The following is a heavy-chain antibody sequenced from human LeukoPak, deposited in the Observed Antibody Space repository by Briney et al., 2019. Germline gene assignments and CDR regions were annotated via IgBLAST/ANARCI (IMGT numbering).Heavy chain of an antibody. J-gene: IGHJ4*02. CDR2: IYHSGST. D-gene: IGHD3-22*01. CDR1: GYSISSGYY. CDR3: ARVITMIVAHYFDY. V-gene: IGHV4-38-2*02. Sequence: SETLSLTCTVSGYSISSGYYWGWIRQPPGKGLEWIGSIYHSGSTYYNPSLKSRVTISVDTSKNQFSLKLSSVTAADTAVYYCARVITMIVAHYFDYWGQGTLVTVSS.